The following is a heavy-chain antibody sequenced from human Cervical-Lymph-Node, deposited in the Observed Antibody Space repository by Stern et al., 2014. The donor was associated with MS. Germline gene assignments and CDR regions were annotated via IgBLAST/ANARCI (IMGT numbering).Heavy chain of an antibody. CDR1: GFSLSNARMG. Sequence: QVTLKESGPVLVKPTEPLALTCTVSGFSLSNARMGVSWIRQPPGKALEWLSHIFSNDEKSYSTSLKSRLTISKDTSKSQVVLTMTNMDPVDTATYYCARISMTTVTTPYFDYWGQGTLVTVSS. V-gene: IGHV2-26*01. J-gene: IGHJ4*02. D-gene: IGHD4-11*01. CDR3: ARISMTTVTTPYFDY. CDR2: IFSNDEK.